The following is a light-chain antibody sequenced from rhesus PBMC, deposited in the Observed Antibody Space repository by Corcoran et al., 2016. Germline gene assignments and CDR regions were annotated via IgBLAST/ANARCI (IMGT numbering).Light chain of an antibody. CDR3: QQHNSHPYS. CDR1: QTISSY. CDR2: AAS. Sequence: DIQMTQSPSSLSASVGDRVTITCRASQTISSYLAWYQQKPGKVPKLLIYAASSLESGVPSRFSGSGSGTEFTFTISSLQSEDFATYYCQQHNSHPYSFGQGTKVEIK. J-gene: IGKJ2*01. V-gene: IGKV1-44*01.